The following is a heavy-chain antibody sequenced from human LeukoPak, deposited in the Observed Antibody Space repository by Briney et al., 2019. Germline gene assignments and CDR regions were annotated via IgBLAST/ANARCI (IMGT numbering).Heavy chain of an antibody. J-gene: IGHJ4*02. CDR1: GFTFSSYW. Sequence: PGGSLRLSCAASGFTFSSYWMHWVRQAPGKGLVWVSRINSDGSTTTYADSVKGRFTISRDNAKNTLYLQMNSLRAEDTAVYYCARGIAAAGIDYWGQGTLVTVSS. CDR2: INSDGSTT. CDR3: ARGIAAAGIDY. V-gene: IGHV3-74*01. D-gene: IGHD6-13*01.